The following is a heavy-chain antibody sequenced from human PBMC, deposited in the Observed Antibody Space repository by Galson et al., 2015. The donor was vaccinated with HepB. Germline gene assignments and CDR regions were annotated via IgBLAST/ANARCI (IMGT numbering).Heavy chain of an antibody. D-gene: IGHD6-13*01. CDR2: IYDSRTI. J-gene: IGHJ2*01. V-gene: IGHV4-31*03. Sequence: TLSLTCTVSGGSITSGGYYWSWIRQHPGKGLEWIGYIYDSRTIYYSPSLKSRVTISVDTSKNQFSLKLSSVTAADTAMYYCARAYSSSWTGYWYFDLWGRGALVTVSS. CDR1: GGSITSGGYY. CDR3: ARAYSSSWTGYWYFDL.